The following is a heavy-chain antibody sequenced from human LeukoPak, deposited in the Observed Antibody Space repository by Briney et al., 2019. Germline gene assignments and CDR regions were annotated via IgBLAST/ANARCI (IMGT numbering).Heavy chain of an antibody. V-gene: IGHV1-46*01. CDR1: GYTFTSYY. CDR3: ASAFRDTAIPFDY. D-gene: IGHD5-18*01. CDR2: INPSGGST. Sequence: ASVKVSCKASGYTFTSYYTHWVRQAPGQGLEWMGIINPSGGSTSYAQKFQGRVTMTRDTSTSTVYMELSSLRSEDTAVYYCASAFRDTAIPFDYWGQGTLVTVSS. J-gene: IGHJ4*02.